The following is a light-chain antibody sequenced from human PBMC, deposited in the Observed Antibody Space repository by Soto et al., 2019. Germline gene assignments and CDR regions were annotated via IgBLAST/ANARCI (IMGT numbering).Light chain of an antibody. J-gene: IGLJ1*01. Sequence: QSVLTXPASVYGSPGQSITISCTGTSSDVGNYDYVSWYQQHPGKVPKLMIYDVSNRPSGVSNRFSGSKSGNTASLTISGLQAEDEADYYCISFTTRATYVFGTGTKVTVL. CDR2: DVS. V-gene: IGLV2-14*01. CDR3: ISFTTRATYV. CDR1: SSDVGNYDY.